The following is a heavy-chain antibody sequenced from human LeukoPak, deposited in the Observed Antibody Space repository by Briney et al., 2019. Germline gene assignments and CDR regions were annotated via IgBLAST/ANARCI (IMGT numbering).Heavy chain of an antibody. J-gene: IGHJ4*02. Sequence: PGGSLRLSCAASGFTFSSYSMNWVRQAPGKGLEWVSSISSSSSYIYYADSVKGRFTISRDNVQNTLYLQMNSLRADDTALYYCATEGFYYWGPGTQVTVSS. CDR1: GFTFSSYS. CDR3: ATEGFYY. CDR2: ISSSSSYI. V-gene: IGHV3-21*04.